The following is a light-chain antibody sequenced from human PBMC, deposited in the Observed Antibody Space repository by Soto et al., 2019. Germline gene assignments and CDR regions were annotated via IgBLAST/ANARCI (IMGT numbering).Light chain of an antibody. V-gene: IGLV2-14*01. Sequence: QSVLTQPASLSGSPGQSITISCTGTSSDIGAYDYVSWYQQHPGKAPQLIIYEVNKRPSGVSDRFSGTKSGNTASLTISGLQAEDEADYYCTIHFVFGTGTKVTVL. CDR1: SSDIGAYDY. CDR2: EVN. J-gene: IGLJ1*01. CDR3: TIHFV.